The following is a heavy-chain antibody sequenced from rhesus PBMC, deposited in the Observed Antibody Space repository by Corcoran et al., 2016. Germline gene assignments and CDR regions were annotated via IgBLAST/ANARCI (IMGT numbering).Heavy chain of an antibody. V-gene: IGHV3S18*01. CDR3: ARAVSSYDRFDV. CDR2: ISYTGGST. CDR1: GFSFSDYY. D-gene: IGHD4-29*01. J-gene: IGHJ5-1*01. Sequence: EVQLVESGGGLAKPGGSLSLSWAASGFSFSDYYMYWVRRAPGKGLEWVSGISYTGGSTYYADSVKGRFTISRENAKNTLYLQMDSLRAEDTAVYYCARAVSSYDRFDVWGPGVLVTVSS.